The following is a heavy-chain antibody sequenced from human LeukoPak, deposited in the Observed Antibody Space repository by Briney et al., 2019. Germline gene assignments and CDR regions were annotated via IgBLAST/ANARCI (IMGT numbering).Heavy chain of an antibody. D-gene: IGHD1-7*01. CDR2: ISSSSSYI. V-gene: IGHV3-21*01. CDR3: ARENAMETGTTFFGY. Sequence: GGPLRLSCAASGFTFSSYSMNWVRQAPGKGLEWVSSISSSSSYIYYADSVKGRFTISRDNAKNSLYLQMNSLRAEDTAVYYCARENAMETGTTFFGYWGQGTLVTVSS. J-gene: IGHJ4*02. CDR1: GFTFSSYS.